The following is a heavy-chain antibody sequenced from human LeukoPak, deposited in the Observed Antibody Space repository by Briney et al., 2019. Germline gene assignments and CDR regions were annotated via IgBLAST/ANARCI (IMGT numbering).Heavy chain of an antibody. Sequence: PGGSLRPSCAASGFTFSSYAMSWVRQAPGKGLEWVSVISGSGGSTYYVDSVKGRFTISRDNSKNTLSLQMNSLRAEDTAVYHCAKGDSGYYYDSSGYLNWFDPWGQGTLVTVSS. CDR3: AKGDSGYYYDSSGYLNWFDP. J-gene: IGHJ5*02. CDR1: GFTFSSYA. V-gene: IGHV3-23*01. D-gene: IGHD3-22*01. CDR2: ISGSGGST.